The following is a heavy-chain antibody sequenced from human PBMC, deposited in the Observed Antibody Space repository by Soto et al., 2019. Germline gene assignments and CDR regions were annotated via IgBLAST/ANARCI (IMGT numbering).Heavy chain of an antibody. V-gene: IGHV1-18*01. D-gene: IGHD1-1*01. Sequence: QVHLVQSGAEVKKPGASVKVSCKASGYTFTSYGITWVRQGPGQGLEWMGWISAHNGNTDYAQKLQGRVIVTRDTSTSTAYMELRSLRSDDTAVYYCARWRYGDYWGQGALVTVSS. CDR2: ISAHNGNT. J-gene: IGHJ4*02. CDR1: GYTFTSYG. CDR3: ARWRYGDY.